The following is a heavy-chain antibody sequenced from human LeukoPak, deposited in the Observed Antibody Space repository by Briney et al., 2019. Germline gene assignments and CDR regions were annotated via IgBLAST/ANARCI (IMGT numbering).Heavy chain of an antibody. CDR2: IYYSGST. CDR1: GGSISSGGYS. V-gene: IGHV4-30-4*07. J-gene: IGHJ4*02. Sequence: PSQTLSLTCAVSGGSISSGGYSWSWLRQPPGKGLEWIGYIYYSGSTYYNPSLKSRVTISVDTSKNQFSLKLSSVTAADTAVYYCARRRDGYNTYYFDYWGQGTLVTVSS. D-gene: IGHD5-24*01. CDR3: ARRRDGYNTYYFDY.